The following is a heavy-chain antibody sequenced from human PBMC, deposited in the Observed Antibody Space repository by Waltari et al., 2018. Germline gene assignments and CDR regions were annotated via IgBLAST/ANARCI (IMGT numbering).Heavy chain of an antibody. Sequence: QVQLQESGPGLVKPSQTLSLTCTVSGGSISSGSYYWSWIRQPAGKGLEWIGYIYTSGSTNYTPSLKGRVTISVDTSKNQFSLKLSSVTAADTAVYYCARWPAGGGYWGQGTLVTVSS. CDR3: ARWPAGGGY. J-gene: IGHJ4*02. V-gene: IGHV4-61*09. CDR1: GGSISSGSYY. CDR2: IYTSGST. D-gene: IGHD3-10*01.